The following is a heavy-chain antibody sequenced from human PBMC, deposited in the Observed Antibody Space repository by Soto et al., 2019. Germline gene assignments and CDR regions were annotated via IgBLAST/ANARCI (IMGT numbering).Heavy chain of an antibody. J-gene: IGHJ5*02. Sequence: GASVKVSCKASGYTFTGYYIHWVRQAPGQGLEWMGWIIPIFGTANYAQKFQGRVTITADESTSTAYMELSSLRSEDTAVYYCAREGGGNSGWFDPWGQGTLVTVSS. CDR1: GYTFTGYY. V-gene: IGHV1-69*13. CDR3: AREGGGNSGWFDP. CDR2: IIPIFGTA. D-gene: IGHD2-21*02.